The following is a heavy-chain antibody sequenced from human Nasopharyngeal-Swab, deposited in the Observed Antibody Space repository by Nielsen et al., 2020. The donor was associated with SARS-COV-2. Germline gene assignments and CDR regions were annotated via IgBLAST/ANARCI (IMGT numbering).Heavy chain of an antibody. CDR2: IFSTGEP. Sequence: WIRQPPGKALEWLAHIFSTGEPSYSSSLKRRLTVSEDTSKSQVVLTMTNMDPADTATYYCARKMYYFHAMDVWGQGTTVTVSS. J-gene: IGHJ6*02. V-gene: IGHV2-26*01. CDR3: ARKMYYFHAMDV. D-gene: IGHD5-24*01.